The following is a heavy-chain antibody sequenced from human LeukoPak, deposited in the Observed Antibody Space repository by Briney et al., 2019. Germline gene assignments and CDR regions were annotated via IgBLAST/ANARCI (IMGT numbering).Heavy chain of an antibody. V-gene: IGHV3-43*02. Sequence: GGSLRLSCTASGFTFKDYAMDWVRQAPGKGLEWISVISGDGKTTKSAASVEGRFTISRDNSRNSVFLQLNSPRSDDSALYYCAKALRWGEEDSSIYRPLDFWGQGTLVTVSS. D-gene: IGHD3-16*01. CDR1: GFTFKDYA. CDR2: ISGDGKTT. CDR3: AKALRWGEEDSSIYRPLDF. J-gene: IGHJ4*02.